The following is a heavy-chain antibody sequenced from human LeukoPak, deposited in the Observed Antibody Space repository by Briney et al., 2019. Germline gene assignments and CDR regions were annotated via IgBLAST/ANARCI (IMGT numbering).Heavy chain of an antibody. J-gene: IGHJ3*02. CDR3: ARADYYDILTGYYNDAFDI. CDR1: GGSISSYY. V-gene: IGHV4-4*07. CDR2: IYTSGST. Sequence: SETLSLTCTVSGGSISSYYWSWIRQPAGKGLEWIGRIYTSGSTNYNPSLKSRVTMSVDTSRNRFSLKLSSVTAADTAVYYCARADYYDILTGYYNDAFDIWGQGTMVTVSS. D-gene: IGHD3-9*01.